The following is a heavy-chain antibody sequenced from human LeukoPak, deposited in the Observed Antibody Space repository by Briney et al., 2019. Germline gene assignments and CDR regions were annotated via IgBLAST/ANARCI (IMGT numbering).Heavy chain of an antibody. D-gene: IGHD2-2*01. CDR3: ASNDCSSTSCYFDNFDY. V-gene: IGHV3-48*03. Sequence: GGSLRLSCAGSGFTFSSYEMNWVRQAPGKGLEWISYISSSGGTIYYADPVKGRFTISRDNAKNSLYLQMNSLRAEDTAVYYCASNDCSSTSCYFDNFDYWGQGTLVTVSS. CDR1: GFTFSSYE. J-gene: IGHJ4*02. CDR2: ISSSGGTI.